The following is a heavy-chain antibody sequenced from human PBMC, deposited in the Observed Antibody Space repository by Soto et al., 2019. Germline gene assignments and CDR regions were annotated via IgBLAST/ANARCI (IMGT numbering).Heavy chain of an antibody. CDR1: GFTFSGSW. Sequence: EVQLVESGGGLVQPGGSLRLSCAASGFTFSGSWMHWVRQAPGKGLVWVSRINGDGSGTSYADFVKGRFTISRDDAKNTLFLQMTGLRAEDTAVYYCATGIFGSGTAKYYWGQGTLVTVSS. CDR2: INGDGSGT. V-gene: IGHV3-74*01. D-gene: IGHD3-3*02. J-gene: IGHJ4*02. CDR3: ATGIFGSGTAKYY.